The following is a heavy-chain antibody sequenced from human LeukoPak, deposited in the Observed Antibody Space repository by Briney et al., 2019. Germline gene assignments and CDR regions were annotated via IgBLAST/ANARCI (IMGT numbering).Heavy chain of an antibody. CDR3: ARESGYDNYYYYYMDV. CDR2: ITGSGGST. V-gene: IGHV3-23*01. CDR1: GFTFSSYA. Sequence: PGGSLRLSCAASGFTFSSYAMSWVRQAPGKGPEWVSTITGSGGSTYYADSVKGRFTISRDNSKNTLYLQMNSLRAEDTAVYYCARESGYDNYYYYYMDVWGRGTTVTISS. J-gene: IGHJ6*03. D-gene: IGHD5-12*01.